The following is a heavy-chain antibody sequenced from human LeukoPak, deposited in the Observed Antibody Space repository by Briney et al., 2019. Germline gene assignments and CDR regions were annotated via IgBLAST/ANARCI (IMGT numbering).Heavy chain of an antibody. J-gene: IGHJ4*02. Sequence: GGSLRLSCAASGFTFDDYAMHWVRQAPGKGLEWVSGISWNSGSIGYADSVKGRFTISRDNSKNTLYLQMNSLRAEDTAVYYCAKDRSGVRYFDQVDYWGQGTLVTVSS. CDR1: GFTFDDYA. CDR3: AKDRSGVRYFDQVDY. CDR2: ISWNSGSI. D-gene: IGHD3-9*01. V-gene: IGHV3-9*01.